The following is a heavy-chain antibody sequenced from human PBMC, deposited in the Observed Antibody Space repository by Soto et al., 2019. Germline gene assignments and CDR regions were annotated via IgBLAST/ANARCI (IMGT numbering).Heavy chain of an antibody. CDR3: ALGGGYDPSNYYYGMDV. Sequence: PSETLSLTCAVYGGSFSGYYWSWIRQPPGKGLEWIGEINHSGSTNYNPSLKSRVTISVDTSKNQFSLKLSSVTAADTAVYYCALGGGYDPSNYYYGMDVWGQGTTVTVSS. D-gene: IGHD5-12*01. CDR2: INHSGST. J-gene: IGHJ6*02. CDR1: GGSFSGYY. V-gene: IGHV4-34*01.